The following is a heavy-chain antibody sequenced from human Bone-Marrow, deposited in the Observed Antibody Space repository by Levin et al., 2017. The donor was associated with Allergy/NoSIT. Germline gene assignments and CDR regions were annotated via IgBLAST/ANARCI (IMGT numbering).Heavy chain of an antibody. CDR1: GFTFSDFY. CDR2: ISPRGTYT. J-gene: IGHJ5*02. D-gene: IGHD2-8*02. Sequence: KPGGSLRLSCAASGFTFSDFYMSWIRQAPGKGLEWIAHISPRGTYTKYADSVKGRFSISRDDANDSVYLHMHSLRVEDTALYFCTRDLTAGGPSGPWGQGTLVTVSS. V-gene: IGHV3-11*05. CDR3: TRDLTAGGPSGP.